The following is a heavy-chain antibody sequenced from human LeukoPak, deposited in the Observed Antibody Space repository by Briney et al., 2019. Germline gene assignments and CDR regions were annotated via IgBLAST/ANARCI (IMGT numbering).Heavy chain of an antibody. V-gene: IGHV3-9*01. Sequence: GRSLRLSCAASGFTFDDYAMHWVRQAPGKGLEWVSGISWNSGSIGYADSVKGRFTISRDNAKNSLYLQMNSLGAEDTALYYCAKGDIXXIXXPDY. CDR3: AKGDIXXIXXPDY. CDR1: GFTFDDYA. D-gene: IGHD3-22*01. CDR2: ISWNSGSI. J-gene: IGHJ4*01.